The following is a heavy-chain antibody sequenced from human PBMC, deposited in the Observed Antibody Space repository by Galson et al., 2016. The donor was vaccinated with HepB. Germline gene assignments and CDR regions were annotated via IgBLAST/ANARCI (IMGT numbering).Heavy chain of an antibody. V-gene: IGHV4-30-2*01. Sequence: TLSLTCGVSNGSISSGRHPWSWIRQPPGKGLEWIGYIYHSGSAYYSPSLRSRVTMSVDKSKNQFSLKVTSVTAEDTAMYYCARGGALGWFDPWGQGILSPSPQ. CDR2: IYHSGSA. J-gene: IGHJ5*02. CDR3: ARGGALGWFDP. CDR1: NGSISSGRHP.